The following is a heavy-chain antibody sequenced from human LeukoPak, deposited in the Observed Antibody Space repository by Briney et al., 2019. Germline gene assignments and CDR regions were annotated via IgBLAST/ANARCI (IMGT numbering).Heavy chain of an antibody. CDR3: AGLYDSSGYYYAGGGFDY. V-gene: IGHV1-69*05. CDR1: GGTFSSYA. Sequence: ASVKVSCKASGGTFSSYAISWVRQAPGQGLVWMGRIIPIFGTANYAQKFQGRVTITTDESTSTAYMELSSLRSEDTAVYYCAGLYDSSGYYYAGGGFDYWGQGTLVTVSS. CDR2: IIPIFGTA. J-gene: IGHJ4*02. D-gene: IGHD3-22*01.